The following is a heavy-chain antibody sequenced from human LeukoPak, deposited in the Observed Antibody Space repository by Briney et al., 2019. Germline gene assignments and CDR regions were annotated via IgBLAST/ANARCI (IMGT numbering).Heavy chain of an antibody. CDR1: GFTFSSYA. CDR2: ISGSGGST. D-gene: IGHD3-10*01. CDR3: AKDKREPRGYYGSGTYPYYFDY. V-gene: IGHV3-23*01. J-gene: IGHJ4*02. Sequence: GGSLRLSCAASGFTFSSYAMSWVRQAPGKGLEWVSAISGSGGSTYYADSVKGRFTISRDNSKNTLYLQMNSLRAEDTAVYYCAKDKREPRGYYGSGTYPYYFDYWGQGTLVTVSS.